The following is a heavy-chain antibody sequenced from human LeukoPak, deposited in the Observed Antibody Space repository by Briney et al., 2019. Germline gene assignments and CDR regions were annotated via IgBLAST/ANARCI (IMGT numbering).Heavy chain of an antibody. Sequence: SETLSLTCNVSGYSISSGYYWGWIRQPPGKALEWIGTTFHSGSPNYNPSLKSRVTISIDTSKNQFSLKLSSVTAADTAFYYCARDAGVDFDYWGQGTLVTVSS. J-gene: IGHJ4*02. D-gene: IGHD3-10*01. V-gene: IGHV4-38-2*02. CDR3: ARDAGVDFDY. CDR2: TFHSGSP. CDR1: GYSISSGYY.